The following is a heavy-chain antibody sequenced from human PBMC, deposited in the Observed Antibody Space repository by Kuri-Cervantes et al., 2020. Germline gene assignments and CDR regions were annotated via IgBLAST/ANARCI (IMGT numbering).Heavy chain of an antibody. CDR1: GFTFSSYA. V-gene: IGHV3-23*01. Sequence: GGSLRLSCAASGFTFSSYAMSWVRQAPGKGLEWVSAISGSGGSTSYAQKFQGRVTMTRDTSTSTVYMELSSLRSEDTAVYYCARELASIRFFDFWGQGTLVTVSS. CDR2: ISGSGGST. D-gene: IGHD5-12*01. J-gene: IGHJ4*02. CDR3: ARELASIRFFDF.